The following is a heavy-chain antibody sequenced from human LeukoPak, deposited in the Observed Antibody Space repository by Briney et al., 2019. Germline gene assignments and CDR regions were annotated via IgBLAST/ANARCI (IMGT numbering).Heavy chain of an antibody. J-gene: IGHJ4*02. CDR1: GGSFSGDY. Sequence: SETLSLTCAVYGGSFSGDYWSWIRQPPGKGLEWIGQINHSGSTNYNPSLKSRVTISVDTSKNQFSLKLSSVTAADTAVYYCARGRRITMIVVPRTPFDYWGQGTLVTVSS. CDR3: ARGRRITMIVVPRTPFDY. D-gene: IGHD3-22*01. V-gene: IGHV4-34*01. CDR2: INHSGST.